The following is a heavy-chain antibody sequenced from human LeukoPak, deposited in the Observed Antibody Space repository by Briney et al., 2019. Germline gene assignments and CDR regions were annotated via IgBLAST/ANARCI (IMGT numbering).Heavy chain of an antibody. V-gene: IGHV3-11*04. J-gene: IGHJ4*02. CDR2: ISSSGSTI. CDR1: GFTFSDYY. D-gene: IGHD3-22*01. Sequence: GGSLRLSCAASGFTFSDYYMSWIRQAPGKGLEWVSYISSSGSTIYYADSVKGRFTISRDNAKNSLYLQMNSLRAEDTAVYYCARDYDSSGYYYPGGDYWGQGTLVTVSS. CDR3: ARDYDSSGYYYPGGDY.